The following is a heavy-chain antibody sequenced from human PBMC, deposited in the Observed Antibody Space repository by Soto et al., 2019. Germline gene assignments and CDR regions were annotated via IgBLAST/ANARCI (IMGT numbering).Heavy chain of an antibody. CDR3: ARDSLWFGESFMDV. D-gene: IGHD3-10*01. CDR1: GFTFSNYV. CDR2: ISYDGSDK. V-gene: IGHV3-30-3*01. J-gene: IGHJ6*02. Sequence: QVQLVESGGGVVQPGRSLRLSCAASGFTFSNYVMHWVRQAPGKVLEWVAVISYDGSDKYYADSVKGRFTISRDNSKNTLYLQMNSLRAEDTAVYYCARDSLWFGESFMDVWGQGTTVTVSS.